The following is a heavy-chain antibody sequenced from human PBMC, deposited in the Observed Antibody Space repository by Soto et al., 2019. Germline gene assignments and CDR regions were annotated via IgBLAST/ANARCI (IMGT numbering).Heavy chain of an antibody. CDR1: GYTFTSYD. Sequence: ASVKVSCKASGYTFTSYDINWVRQATGQGLEWMGWMNPNSGNTGYAQKFQGRVTMTRNTSISTAYMELSSLRSEDTAVYYCARSSSIAARFPLDAFDIWGQGTMVTVSS. D-gene: IGHD6-6*01. J-gene: IGHJ3*02. CDR3: ARSSSIAARFPLDAFDI. CDR2: MNPNSGNT. V-gene: IGHV1-8*01.